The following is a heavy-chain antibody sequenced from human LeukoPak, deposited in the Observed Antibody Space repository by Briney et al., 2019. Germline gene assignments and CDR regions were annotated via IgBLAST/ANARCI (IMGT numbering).Heavy chain of an antibody. Sequence: SGTLSLTCIVSGGSISSYYWSWIRQPAGKGLEWIGRIYSSGSTNYNPSLKSRVTMSVDTSKNQFSLNLTSVNAADTAVYYCAGESGGDRDLNYWGQGTLVSVSS. CDR3: AGESGGDRDLNY. CDR1: GGSISSYY. V-gene: IGHV4-4*07. J-gene: IGHJ4*02. CDR2: IYSSGST. D-gene: IGHD2-21*01.